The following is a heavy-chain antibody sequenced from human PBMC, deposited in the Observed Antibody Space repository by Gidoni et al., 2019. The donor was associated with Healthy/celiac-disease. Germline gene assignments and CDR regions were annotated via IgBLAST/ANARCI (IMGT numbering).Heavy chain of an antibody. D-gene: IGHD4-17*01. CDR2: ISGSGGST. J-gene: IGHJ3*02. Sequence: EVQLLESGGGLVQPGGSLRLSCAASGFTFSSYAMSWVRQAPGKGLEWVSAISGSGGSTYYADSVKGRFTISRDNSKNTLYLQMNSLRAEDTAVYYCAKVGYGDYVSAPKWDAFDIWGQGTMVTVSS. CDR3: AKVGYGDYVSAPKWDAFDI. CDR1: GFTFSSYA. V-gene: IGHV3-23*01.